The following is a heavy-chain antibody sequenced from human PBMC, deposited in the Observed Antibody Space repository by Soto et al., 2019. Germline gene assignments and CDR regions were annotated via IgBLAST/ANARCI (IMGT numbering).Heavy chain of an antibody. D-gene: IGHD3-16*01. CDR1: IFTFTSSG. CDR3: ARGLGNYFYYMDV. CDR2: IWHDGSDA. J-gene: IGHJ6*03. V-gene: IGHV3-33*01. Sequence: SGGGVVQPGRSLRLSCAASIFTFTSSGMHWVRQAPGKGLEWVALIWHDGSDAYYADSVKGRFTISRDNSKNTLYLQMNSLRAEDTAVYYCARGLGNYFYYMDVWGKGTTVTVSS.